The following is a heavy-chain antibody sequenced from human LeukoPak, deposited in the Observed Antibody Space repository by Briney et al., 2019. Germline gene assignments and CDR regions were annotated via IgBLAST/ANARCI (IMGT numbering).Heavy chain of an antibody. CDR1: GGSISSYY. D-gene: IGHD6-13*01. CDR3: ARGFWIAAAGPSPFDY. V-gene: IGHV4-59*12. CDR2: IYYSGST. J-gene: IGHJ4*02. Sequence: SETLSLTCTVSGGSISSYYWSWIRQPPGKGLEWIGYIYYSGSTNYNPSLKSRVTISVDTSKNQFSLKLSSVTAADTAVYYCARGFWIAAAGPSPFDYWGQGTLVTVSS.